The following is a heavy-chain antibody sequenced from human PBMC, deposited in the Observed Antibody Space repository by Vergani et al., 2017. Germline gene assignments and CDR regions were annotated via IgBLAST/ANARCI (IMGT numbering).Heavy chain of an antibody. CDR1: GFTSQAFA. V-gene: IGHV3-9*02. CDR3: VKDNDYDADGPFDL. J-gene: IGHJ2*01. Sequence: VEAGGGLVQPGGSLRLSCTASGFTSQAFAFHWVRQVSVRGLEWVSGIDRNYGVKNGNSFEGRFSISRDNAKKAVFLQMNNLRHEDTALYFCVKDNDYDADGPFDLWGRGTLVTVSS. D-gene: IGHD3-16*01. CDR2: IDRNYGVK.